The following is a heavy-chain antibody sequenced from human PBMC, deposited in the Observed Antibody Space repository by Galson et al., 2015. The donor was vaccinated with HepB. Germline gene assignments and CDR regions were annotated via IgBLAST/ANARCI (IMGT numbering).Heavy chain of an antibody. D-gene: IGHD6-19*01. CDR1: GFTFTSFS. CDR3: ARLEGPWLINGGAHY. V-gene: IGHV3-48*01. J-gene: IGHJ4*02. Sequence: SLRLSCAASGFTFTSFSMIWVRQAPGKGLEWVSYISGGGATFSYADSVKDRFIISRDTAPNSLFLQMNSLRAEDTAVYYCARLEGPWLINGGAHYWGQGTLVTVPS. CDR2: ISGGGATF.